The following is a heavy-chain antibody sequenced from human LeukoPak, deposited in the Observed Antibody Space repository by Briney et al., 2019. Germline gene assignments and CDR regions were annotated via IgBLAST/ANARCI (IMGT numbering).Heavy chain of an antibody. V-gene: IGHV4-34*01. CDR1: GGSFSGFY. CDR2: INHSGST. D-gene: IGHD2-2*03. Sequence: SETLSLTCAVYGGSFSGFYWSWIRQPPGKGLEWIGEINHSGSTNYNPSLKSRVTISVDTSENQFSLKLSSVTAADTAVYYCARERLRGGYCSSTSCDDAFDIWGQGTMVTVSS. CDR3: ARERLRGGYCSSTSCDDAFDI. J-gene: IGHJ3*02.